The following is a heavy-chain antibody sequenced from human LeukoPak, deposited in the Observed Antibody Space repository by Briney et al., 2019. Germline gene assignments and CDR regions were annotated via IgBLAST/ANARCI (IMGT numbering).Heavy chain of an antibody. CDR3: AKDRHAPGRYCNSTSCFPFDS. D-gene: IGHD2-2*01. V-gene: IGHV3-23*01. Sequence: PGGSLRLSCAASGFTFSSYGMSWVRQAPGKGLEWVSGISGSGGSTYYADSVKGRFTISRDNTKNTLYLQMNSLRAEDTAVYYCAKDRHAPGRYCNSTSCFPFDSWGQGTLVTVSS. CDR2: ISGSGGST. J-gene: IGHJ5*01. CDR1: GFTFSSYG.